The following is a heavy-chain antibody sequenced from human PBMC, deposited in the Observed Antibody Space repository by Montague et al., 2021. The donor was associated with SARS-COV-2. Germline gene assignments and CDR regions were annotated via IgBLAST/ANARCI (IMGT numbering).Heavy chain of an antibody. V-gene: IGHV4-34*01. CDR3: VRVPYRLLFVPRYYGMDV. CDR2: ISHSGST. J-gene: IGHJ6*02. D-gene: IGHD2-2*01. Sequence: SETLSLTCAVYGGSLSGYYWSWIRQPPGEGLEWIAEISHSGSTSYNPSLKSRVTISVDTSKNQFSLKLSSATAVDTAVYYCVRVPYRLLFVPRYYGMDVWGQGTTVTVSS. CDR1: GGSLSGYY.